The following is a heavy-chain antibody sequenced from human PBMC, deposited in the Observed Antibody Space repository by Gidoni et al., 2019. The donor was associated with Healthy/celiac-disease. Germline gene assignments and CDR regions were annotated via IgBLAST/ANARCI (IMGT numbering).Heavy chain of an antibody. D-gene: IGHD2-21*02. J-gene: IGHJ4*02. CDR2: ISSSSSYI. V-gene: IGHV3-21*01. Sequence: EVQLVESGGGLVKPGGSLRLYCAASGFTFSSYSMNWVRQAPGKGLEWFSSISSSSSYIYYADSVKGRFTISRDNAKNSLYLQMNSLRAEDTAVYYCARDPLGGDDWGYWGQGTLVTVSS. CDR1: GFTFSSYS. CDR3: ARDPLGGDDWGY.